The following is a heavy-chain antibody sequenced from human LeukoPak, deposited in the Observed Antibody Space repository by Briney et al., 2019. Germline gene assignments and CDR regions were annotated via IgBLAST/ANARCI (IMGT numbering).Heavy chain of an antibody. D-gene: IGHD5-24*01. Sequence: GGSLRLSCAAFGFTFSTHSMSWVRQAPGKRLEWVSSISSSSSHIYYADSMKGRFTVSRDNAKNSLFLQVNSLRAEDTAVYYCARDFRTQLDGYSPPYHFDYWGQGALVTVSS. CDR1: GFTFSTHS. CDR3: ARDFRTQLDGYSPPYHFDY. J-gene: IGHJ4*02. V-gene: IGHV3-21*01. CDR2: ISSSSSHI.